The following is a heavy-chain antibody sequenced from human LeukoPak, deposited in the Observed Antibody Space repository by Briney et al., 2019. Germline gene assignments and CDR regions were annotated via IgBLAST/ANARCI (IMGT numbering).Heavy chain of an antibody. V-gene: IGHV3-74*01. CDR2: IASDGSST. J-gene: IGHJ5*01. CDR3: ARDVPRTSGP. CDR1: GFTFSSYW. D-gene: IGHD3-10*01. Sequence: PGGSLRLSCAASGFTFSSYWMNWVRQAPGKGLVWVSRIASDGSSTTYADSVKGRFSISRDNAKNTLYLQMNSLRVEDTAVYYCARDVPRTSGPWGQGTLVTVSS.